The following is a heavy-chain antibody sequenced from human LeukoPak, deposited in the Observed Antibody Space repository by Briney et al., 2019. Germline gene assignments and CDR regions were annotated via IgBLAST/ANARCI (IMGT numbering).Heavy chain of an antibody. J-gene: IGHJ5*02. CDR3: ARSYLTGYNNWFDP. Sequence: ASVKVSCKASGYTFTSYAMNWVRQAPGQGLEWMGWINTNTGNPTYAQGFTGRFVFSLDTSVSTAYQQISSLKAEDTAVYYCARSYLTGYNNWFDPWGQGTLVTVSS. CDR2: INTNTGNP. V-gene: IGHV7-4-1*02. CDR1: GYTFTSYA. D-gene: IGHD3-9*01.